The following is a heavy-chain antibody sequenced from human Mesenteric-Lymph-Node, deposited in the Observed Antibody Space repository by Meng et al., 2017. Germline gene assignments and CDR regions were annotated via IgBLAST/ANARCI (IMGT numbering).Heavy chain of an antibody. Sequence: GESLKISCAASGLTFSSSIIHWVRQAPDKGLEWVALNSYDGSILYADSVKGRLTISRDNSENTVYLQMNSLRAEDTAVYQCAREFHSSGYAGTFDIWGRGTMVTVSS. CDR2: NSYDGSI. V-gene: IGHV3-30*03. D-gene: IGHD3-22*01. CDR3: AREFHSSGYAGTFDI. J-gene: IGHJ3*02. CDR1: GLTFSSSI.